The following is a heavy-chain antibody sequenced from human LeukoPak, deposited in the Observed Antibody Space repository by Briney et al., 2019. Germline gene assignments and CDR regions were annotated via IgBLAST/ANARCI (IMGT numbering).Heavy chain of an antibody. CDR2: ISSSSSYI. CDR3: ARDGTTVTTYDY. D-gene: IGHD4-11*01. V-gene: IGHV3-21*01. CDR1: GFTFSSYS. J-gene: IGHJ4*02. Sequence: GGSLRLSCAASGFTFSSYSMNWVRQAPGKGLEWVSSISSSSSYIYYADSVKGRFTISRDNAKNPLYLQMNSLRAEDTAVYYCARDGTTVTTYDYWGQGTLVTVSS.